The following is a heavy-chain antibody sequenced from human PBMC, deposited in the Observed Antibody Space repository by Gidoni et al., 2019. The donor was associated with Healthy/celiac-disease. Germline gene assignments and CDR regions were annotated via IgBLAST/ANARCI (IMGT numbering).Heavy chain of an antibody. CDR2: IRSKANSYAT. V-gene: IGHV3-73*01. CDR1: GFTFIGSA. D-gene: IGHD6-19*01. CDR3: TLKWAVAGSNWFDP. Sequence: EVQLVESGGGLVQPGGSRKLYGEASGFTFIGSAMHWVRHASGKGLAWVVRIRSKANSYATAYAASVKGRFTISRDDSKNTAYLQMNSLKTEDTAVYSCTLKWAVAGSNWFDPWGQGTLVTVSS. J-gene: IGHJ5*02.